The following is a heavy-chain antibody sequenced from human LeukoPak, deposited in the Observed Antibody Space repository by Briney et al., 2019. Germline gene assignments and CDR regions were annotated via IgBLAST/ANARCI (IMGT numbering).Heavy chain of an antibody. D-gene: IGHD2-15*01. CDR3: AREVVVVAATSGLDY. Sequence: GGSLRLSCAASGFTFSSYWMHWVRQAPGKGLGWVSRINSDGSSTNYADSVKGRFTISRDNAKNTLYLQMNSLRAEDTAVYYCAREVVVVAATSGLDYWGQGTLVTVSS. CDR1: GFTFSSYW. J-gene: IGHJ4*02. V-gene: IGHV3-74*01. CDR2: INSDGSST.